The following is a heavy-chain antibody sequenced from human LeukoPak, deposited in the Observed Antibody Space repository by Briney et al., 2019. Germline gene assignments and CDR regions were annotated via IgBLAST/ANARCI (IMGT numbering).Heavy chain of an antibody. CDR1: GGSFSGYY. D-gene: IGHD6-19*01. J-gene: IGHJ4*02. CDR3: ARQDSSGWTLDY. V-gene: IGHV4-34*01. CDR2: INHSGST. Sequence: SETLSLTCAVYGGSFSGYYWSWIRQPPGKGLEWIGEINHSGSTNYNPSLKSRVTISVDTSKNQFSLKLSSVTAADTAVYYCARQDSSGWTLDYWGQGTLVTVSS.